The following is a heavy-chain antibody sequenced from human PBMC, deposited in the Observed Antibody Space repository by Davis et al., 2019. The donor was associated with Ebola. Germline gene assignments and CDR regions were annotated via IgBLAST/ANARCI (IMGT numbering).Heavy chain of an antibody. J-gene: IGHJ4*02. Sequence: GESLKISCAASRLAFGSYGMHWVRQAPGKGLEWVAYIWYDGSNKYYADSVKGRFTISRDNSKNTLSLQMNSLRTEDTAVYYCAKDIGVGGAKFFDDWGQGTLVTVSS. V-gene: IGHV3-30*02. CDR2: IWYDGSNK. CDR3: AKDIGVGGAKFFDD. CDR1: RLAFGSYG. D-gene: IGHD6-19*01.